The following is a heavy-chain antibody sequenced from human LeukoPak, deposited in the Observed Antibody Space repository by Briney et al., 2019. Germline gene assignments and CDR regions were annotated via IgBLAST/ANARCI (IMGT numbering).Heavy chain of an antibody. CDR1: GFTVRSNF. CDR3: ARGRGSTNFFDF. D-gene: IGHD2-2*01. CDR2: LYSGGSA. Sequence: PGGSLRLSCAASGFTVRSNFITWVRQAPGKGLEWVSVLYSGGSAYYADSVKGRFSISRDNSENTLYLQMNSLRAEDTAVYYCARGRGSTNFFDFWGQGTLVAVSS. V-gene: IGHV3-66*01. J-gene: IGHJ4*02.